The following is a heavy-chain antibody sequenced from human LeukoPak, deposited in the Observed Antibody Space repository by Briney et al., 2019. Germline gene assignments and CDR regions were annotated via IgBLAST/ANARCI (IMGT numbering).Heavy chain of an antibody. Sequence: PGGSLRFSCAASGFTFSSYSMNWVRQAPGKGLEWVSSISGSSSYIYYADSMKGRFTISRDNSKSTLYLQMNSLRVEDTAVYYCAKEGYSGSGSFPDSGGQGTLVTVPS. CDR3: AKEGYSGSGSFPDS. J-gene: IGHJ4*02. V-gene: IGHV3-21*06. CDR2: ISGSSSYI. CDR1: GFTFSSYS. D-gene: IGHD3-10*01.